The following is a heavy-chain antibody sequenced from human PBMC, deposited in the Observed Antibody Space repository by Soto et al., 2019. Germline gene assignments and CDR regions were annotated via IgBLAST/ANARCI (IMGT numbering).Heavy chain of an antibody. CDR2: INAGNGNT. CDR1: GYTFTSYA. Sequence: ASVKVSCKASGYTFTSYAMHWVRQAPGQRLEGMGWINAGNGNTKYSQKFQGRVTITRDTSASTAYMQLSSLRSKDTAVYYCSRDFEGYCISTSCLRQYYYYYMDVWGKGTTVTVSS. V-gene: IGHV1-3*01. D-gene: IGHD2-2*01. CDR3: SRDFEGYCISTSCLRQYYYYYMDV. J-gene: IGHJ6*03.